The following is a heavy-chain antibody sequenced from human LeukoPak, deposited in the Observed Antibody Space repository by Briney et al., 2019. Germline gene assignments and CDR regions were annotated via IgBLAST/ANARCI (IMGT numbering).Heavy chain of an antibody. V-gene: IGHV1-69*04. CDR2: IIPILGIA. Sequence: GASVKVSCKASGGTFSSYAISWVRQAPGQGLEWMGRIIPILGIANYAQKFQGRVTITADKSTSTAYMELSSLRSEDTAVYYCARGVAWENSVPFDYWGQGTLVTVSS. D-gene: IGHD5/OR15-5a*01. J-gene: IGHJ4*02. CDR3: ARGVAWENSVPFDY. CDR1: GGTFSSYA.